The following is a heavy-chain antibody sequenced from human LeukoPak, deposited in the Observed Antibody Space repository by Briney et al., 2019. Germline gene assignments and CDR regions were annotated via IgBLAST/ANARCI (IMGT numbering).Heavy chain of an antibody. D-gene: IGHD4-23*01. Sequence: SETLSLTCTVSGGSINSYYWSWIRQPPGKGLEWIGYICYSGSTNYNPSLKSRVTISVDTSKNQFSLKLSSVTAADTAVYYCARVRGGYWYFDLWGRGTLVTVSS. CDR1: GGSINSYY. V-gene: IGHV4-59*01. CDR3: ARVRGGYWYFDL. CDR2: ICYSGST. J-gene: IGHJ2*01.